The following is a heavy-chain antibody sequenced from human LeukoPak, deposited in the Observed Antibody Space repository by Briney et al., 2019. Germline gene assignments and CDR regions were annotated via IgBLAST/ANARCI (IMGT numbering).Heavy chain of an antibody. D-gene: IGHD5-18*01. Sequence: SETLSLTCTVYGDSINSYYWSWIRQPPGKGLEWIGYIYYSGSTKYNPSIKSRVTISVDTSKNQFSLKLSSVTAADTAVYYCARSLRGYRFPTDYWGQGTLVTVSS. CDR3: ARSLRGYRFPTDY. J-gene: IGHJ4*02. CDR2: IYYSGST. V-gene: IGHV4-59*08. CDR1: GDSINSYY.